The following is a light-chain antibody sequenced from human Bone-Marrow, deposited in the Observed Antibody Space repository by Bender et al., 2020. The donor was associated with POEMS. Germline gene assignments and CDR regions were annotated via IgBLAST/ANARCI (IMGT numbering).Light chain of an antibody. Sequence: SYDLAQPPSVSVSPGRTVSITCSGNDLHKKFTSWYQQKPGQSPLLIIYEGDKRPSETPERYSGSTSGNTATLTISGTQTVDEADYYCQAWDSTVLWVFGGGTKLTVL. CDR1: DLHKKF. V-gene: IGLV3-1*01. J-gene: IGLJ3*02. CDR3: QAWDSTVLWV. CDR2: EGD.